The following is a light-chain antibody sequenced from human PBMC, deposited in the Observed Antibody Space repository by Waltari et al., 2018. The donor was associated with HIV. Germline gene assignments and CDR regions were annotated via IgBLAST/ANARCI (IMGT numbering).Light chain of an antibody. J-gene: IGLJ2*01. CDR1: RSNIGRNS. Sequence: QSVLIQPPSASGAPGKRVTISCSGRRSNIGRNSVKWNQQFPGTAPKLLIYSNDRRPSGVPDRFSGSKSGTSASLVINGLQPEDEADYYCSAWDDNLNALFGGGTKLTVL. CDR3: SAWDDNLNAL. CDR2: SND. V-gene: IGLV1-44*01.